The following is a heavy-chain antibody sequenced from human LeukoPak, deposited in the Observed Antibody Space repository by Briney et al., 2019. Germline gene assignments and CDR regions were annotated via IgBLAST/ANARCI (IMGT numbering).Heavy chain of an antibody. Sequence: GGSLKLSCAASGFTFSGSAMHWVRQASGKGLEWVGRIRSKANSYATAYAASVKGRFTISRDDSKNTAYLQMSSLKTEDTAVYYCTRGIAFDIWGQGTMVTVSS. CDR1: GFTFSGSA. V-gene: IGHV3-73*01. CDR2: IRSKANSYAT. CDR3: TRGIAFDI. J-gene: IGHJ3*02. D-gene: IGHD3-10*01.